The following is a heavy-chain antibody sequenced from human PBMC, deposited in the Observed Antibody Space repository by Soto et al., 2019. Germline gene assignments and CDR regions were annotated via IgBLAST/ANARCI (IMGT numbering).Heavy chain of an antibody. CDR2: IYYSGST. Sequence: ETLSLTCTVSGGSISSSSYYWGWIRQPPGKGLEWIGSIYYSGSTYYNPSLKSRVTISVDTSKNQFSLKLSSVTAADTAVYYCARHYYGSGSYYRLYHYYGMDVWGQVTTVTVSS. CDR1: GGSISSSSYY. CDR3: ARHYYGSGSYYRLYHYYGMDV. J-gene: IGHJ6*02. V-gene: IGHV4-39*01. D-gene: IGHD3-10*01.